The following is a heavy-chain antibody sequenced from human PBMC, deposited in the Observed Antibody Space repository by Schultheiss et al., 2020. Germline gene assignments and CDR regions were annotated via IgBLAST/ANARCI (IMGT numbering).Heavy chain of an antibody. D-gene: IGHD3-22*01. Sequence: TLSLTCAVYGGSFSGYYWSWIRQPPGKGLEWIGEINHSGSTNYNPSLKSRVTISVDTSKNQFSLKLSSVTAADTAVYYCGAGYYDSSGYLDYWGQGTLVTVSS. J-gene: IGHJ4*02. CDR1: GGSFSGYY. CDR2: INHSGST. CDR3: GAGYYDSSGYLDY. V-gene: IGHV4-34*01.